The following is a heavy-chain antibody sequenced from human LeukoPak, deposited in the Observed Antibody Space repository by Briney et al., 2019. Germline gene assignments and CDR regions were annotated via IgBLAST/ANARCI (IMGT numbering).Heavy chain of an antibody. V-gene: IGHV4-59*08. CDR1: GGSISSYY. Sequence: PSETLSLTCTVSGGSISSYYWSWIRQPPGKGLEWIGYIYYSGSTNYNPSLKSRVTISVDTSKNQFSLKLSSVTAADTAVYYCARHTAVVYAFDIWGQGTMVTVSS. CDR3: ARHTAVVYAFDI. CDR2: IYYSGST. D-gene: IGHD6-19*01. J-gene: IGHJ3*02.